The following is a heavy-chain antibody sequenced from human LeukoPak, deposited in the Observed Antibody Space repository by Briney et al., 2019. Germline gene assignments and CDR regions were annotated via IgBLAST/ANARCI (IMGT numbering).Heavy chain of an antibody. CDR3: ARIRDYDR. CDR1: GGSFSGYY. V-gene: IGHV4-34*01. J-gene: IGHJ5*02. D-gene: IGHD3-16*01. CDR2: INHSGSN. Sequence: SETLSLTCAVYGGSFSGYYWSWARQPPGKGLEWIGEINHSGSNNYNPSLESRVTISVDKSKNQFSLKLRSVTAADTAMYYCARIRDYDRWGQGTLVTVSS.